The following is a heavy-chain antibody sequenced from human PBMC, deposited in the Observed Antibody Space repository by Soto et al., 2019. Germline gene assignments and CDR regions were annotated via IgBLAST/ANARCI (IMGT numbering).Heavy chain of an antibody. V-gene: IGHV1-69*13. D-gene: IGHD3-9*01. J-gene: IGHJ6*02. CDR1: GGTVSSYA. CDR2: IIPIFGTA. Sequence: GASVKVSCKASGGTVSSYAISWVRQAPGQGLEWMGGIIPIFGTANYAQKFQGRVTITADESTSTAYMELSSLRSEDTAVYYCARARYYDILTGYLKVDMDVWGQGTTVTVSS. CDR3: ARARYYDILTGYLKVDMDV.